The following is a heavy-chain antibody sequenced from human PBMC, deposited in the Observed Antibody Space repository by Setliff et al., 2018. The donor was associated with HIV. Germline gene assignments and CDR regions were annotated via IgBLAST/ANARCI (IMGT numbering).Heavy chain of an antibody. CDR1: GGSISSGSYY. V-gene: IGHV4-61*09. Sequence: SETLSLTCTVSGGSISSGSYYWSWIRQPAGKGLEWIGHIYTSGSTNYNPSLKSRVTISVDTSKNQFSLRLTSVTAADTAVYYCARERSRGYTDPPRVDYWGQGTLVTV. CDR3: ARERSRGYTDPPRVDY. J-gene: IGHJ4*02. D-gene: IGHD5-18*01. CDR2: IYTSGST.